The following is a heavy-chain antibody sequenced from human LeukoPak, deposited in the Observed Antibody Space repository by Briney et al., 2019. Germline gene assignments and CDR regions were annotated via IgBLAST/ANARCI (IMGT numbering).Heavy chain of an antibody. CDR1: GFTFSSYW. J-gene: IGHJ4*02. V-gene: IGHV3-7*01. Sequence: GGSLRLSCAASGFTFSSYWMSWVRQAPGKGLEWVANIKQDGSEKYYVDSVKGRFTISRDNAKNSLYLQMNSLRAEDTAVYYCARDKQVGASLFDSWGQGTLVTVSS. CDR2: IKQDGSEK. D-gene: IGHD1-26*01. CDR3: ARDKQVGASLFDS.